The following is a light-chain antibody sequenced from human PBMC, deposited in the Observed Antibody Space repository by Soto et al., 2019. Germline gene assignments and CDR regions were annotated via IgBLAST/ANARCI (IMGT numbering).Light chain of an antibody. V-gene: IGLV2-23*01. J-gene: IGLJ2*01. CDR2: EGT. CDR3: CSAAGSVV. CDR1: SSDVGNYHL. Sequence: QSALTQPASVSGSPGQSIPISCTGTSSDVGNYHLVSWYQQHPGKAPKLMIYEGTKRPSGVSNRFSASNSGNTASLTISGLQAEDEADYYCCSAAGSVVFGGGTKLTVL.